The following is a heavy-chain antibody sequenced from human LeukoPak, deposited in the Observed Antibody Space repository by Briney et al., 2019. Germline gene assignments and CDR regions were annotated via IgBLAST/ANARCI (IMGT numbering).Heavy chain of an antibody. CDR2: IFHSGIT. J-gene: IGHJ4*02. V-gene: IGHV4-38-2*02. CDR3: ARGAGTRHLDY. Sequence: SETLSLTCSVSGGPITEYYWSWIRQPPGKGLEWIGSIFHSGITYYNPSLETRVTLSVDTSKNQFSLNVNSVTAADTAVYYCARGAGTRHLDYWGQGTLVTVSS. D-gene: IGHD1-7*01. CDR1: GGPITEYY.